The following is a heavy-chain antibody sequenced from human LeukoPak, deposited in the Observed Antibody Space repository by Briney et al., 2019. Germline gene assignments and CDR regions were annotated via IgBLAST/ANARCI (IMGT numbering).Heavy chain of an antibody. CDR3: AKGESSNWYYLDY. V-gene: IGHV3-23*01. CDR1: GFTFSTYA. CDR2: LSGSAGST. Sequence: PGGSLRLSCAASGFTFSTYAMNWVRQAPGKGLEWVSALSGSAGSTYYADSVKGRFTIPRDNSKNALYLQMNSLRAEDTAIYYCAKGESSNWYYLDYWGQGTLVTVSS. J-gene: IGHJ4*02. D-gene: IGHD6-13*01.